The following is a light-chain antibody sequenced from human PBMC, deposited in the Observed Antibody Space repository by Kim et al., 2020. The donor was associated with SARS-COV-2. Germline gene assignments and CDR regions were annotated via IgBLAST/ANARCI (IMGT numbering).Light chain of an antibody. CDR1: QSVSSN. V-gene: IGKV3-15*01. Sequence: ESPGERATLSCRASQSVSSNLAWYQQKPGQAPRLLIYDASTRATGVPARFSGSWSGTELTLTISSLQSEDFAAYYCQQYHDWPLTFGGGTKVDIK. J-gene: IGKJ4*01. CDR2: DAS. CDR3: QQYHDWPLT.